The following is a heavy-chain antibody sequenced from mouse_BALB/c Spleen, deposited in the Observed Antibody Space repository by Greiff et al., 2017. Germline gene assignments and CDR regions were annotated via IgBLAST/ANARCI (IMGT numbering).Heavy chain of an antibody. Sequence: EVMLVESGGGLVQPGGSLKLSCAASGFTFSSYTMSWVRQTPEKRLEWVAYISNGGGSTYYPDTVKGRFTISRDNAKNTLYLQMSSLKSEDTAMYYCARHPYGNYLYYAMDYWGQGTSVTVSS. CDR1: GFTFSSYT. V-gene: IGHV5-12-2*01. D-gene: IGHD2-10*02. CDR2: ISNGGGST. CDR3: ARHPYGNYLYYAMDY. J-gene: IGHJ4*01.